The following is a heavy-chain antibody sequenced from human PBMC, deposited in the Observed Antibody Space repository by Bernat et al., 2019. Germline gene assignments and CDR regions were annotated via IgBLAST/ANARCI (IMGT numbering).Heavy chain of an antibody. CDR3: VKTEGWLVSRPPFDY. V-gene: IGHV3-30*18. D-gene: IGHD6-19*01. J-gene: IGHJ4*02. CDR1: GFTFSSYG. CDR2: ISYDGRDK. Sequence: QVQLVESGGGVVQPGTSLRLSCAASGFTFSSYGMHWVRQAPGKGLEWVALISYDGRDKYYVDSVKGRFTIPRDNSKNPLYLPMNSLRDEDTAVYHCVKTEGWLVSRPPFDYWGREPWSPSRQ.